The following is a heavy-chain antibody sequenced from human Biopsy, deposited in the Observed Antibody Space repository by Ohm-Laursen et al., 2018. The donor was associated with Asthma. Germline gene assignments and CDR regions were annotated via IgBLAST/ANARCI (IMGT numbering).Heavy chain of an antibody. CDR3: ARAGQCSSTSCYNPGWFDP. J-gene: IGHJ5*02. D-gene: IGHD2-2*01. CDR1: GGSISSNFYY. V-gene: IGHV4-39*07. Sequence: GTLSLTCTVSGGSISSNFYYWGWIRQPPGKGLEWIGNIYKSGQVYYNLSLKSRVTISVDTSKNQFSLKLSSVAAADTAVYYCARAGQCSSTSCYNPGWFDPWGQGTLVTVSS. CDR2: IYKSGQV.